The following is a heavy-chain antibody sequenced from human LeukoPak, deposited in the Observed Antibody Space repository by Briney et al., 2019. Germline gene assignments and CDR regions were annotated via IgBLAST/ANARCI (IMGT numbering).Heavy chain of an antibody. J-gene: IGHJ5*02. CDR1: GGSFSGYY. Sequence: SETLSLTCAVYGGSFSGYYWSWIRQPPGKGLEWIGEINHSGSTNYNPSLKSRVTISVDTSKNQFSLKLSSVTAADTAVYYCARDSGVGGAPLYNWFDPWGQGTLVTVSS. CDR3: ARDSGVGGAPLYNWFDP. D-gene: IGHD1-26*01. V-gene: IGHV4-34*01. CDR2: INHSGST.